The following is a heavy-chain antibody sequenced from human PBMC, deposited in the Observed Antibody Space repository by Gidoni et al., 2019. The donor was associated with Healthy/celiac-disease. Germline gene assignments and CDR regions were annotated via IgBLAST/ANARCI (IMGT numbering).Heavy chain of an antibody. CDR1: GYTLTELS. Sequence: QVQLVQSGAEVKKPGAYVKVSCKVSGYTLTELSMPWVRQAPGKGLAWMGGFDPEDGETIYAQKFQGRVTMTEDTSTDTAYMELSSLRSEDTAVYYCATWEVWTTVTTNDAFDIWGQGTMVTVSS. CDR3: ATWEVWTTVTTNDAFDI. D-gene: IGHD4-17*01. V-gene: IGHV1-24*01. CDR2: FDPEDGET. J-gene: IGHJ3*02.